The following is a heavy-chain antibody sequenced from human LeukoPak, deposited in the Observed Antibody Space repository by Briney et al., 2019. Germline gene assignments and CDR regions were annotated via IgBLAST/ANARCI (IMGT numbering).Heavy chain of an antibody. J-gene: IGHJ6*03. V-gene: IGHV4-59*01. Sequence: PSETLSLTCNVSGGSISGYLWSWIRQPPGKGLEWLGYIYYSGSSNYNPSLKSRVTMSADTSKNQFSLKLSSVTAADTAVYCCARVPRSYYYYYYMDVWGKGTTVTVSS. CDR2: IYYSGSS. CDR1: GGSISGYL. CDR3: ARVPRSYYYYYYMDV.